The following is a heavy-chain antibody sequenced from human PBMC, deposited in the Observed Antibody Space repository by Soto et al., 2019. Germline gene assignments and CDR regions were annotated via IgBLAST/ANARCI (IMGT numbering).Heavy chain of an antibody. CDR2: IYYSGST. Sequence: SETLSLTCTVSGGSISSYYLSWIRQPPGKGLEWIGYIYYSGSTNYNPSLKSRVTISVDTSKNQFSLKLSSVTAADTAVYYCARWLQFAFDYWGQGTLVTVYS. CDR1: GGSISSYY. CDR3: ARWLQFAFDY. J-gene: IGHJ4*02. V-gene: IGHV4-59*01. D-gene: IGHD5-12*01.